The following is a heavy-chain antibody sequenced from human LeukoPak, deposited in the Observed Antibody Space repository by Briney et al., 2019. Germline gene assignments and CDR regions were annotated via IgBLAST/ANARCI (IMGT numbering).Heavy chain of an antibody. Sequence: SGGSLRLSCAASGFTFSSYAMTWVRQAPGKGLEWVLAISPTGDSIYYADSVKGRFTISRDNSKNTLHLQMNSLRDEDTAVYYCAKGSGDGYYYDYWGRGTLVTVSS. CDR2: ISPTGDSI. CDR1: GFTFSSYA. CDR3: AKGSGDGYYYDY. V-gene: IGHV3-23*01. D-gene: IGHD5-24*01. J-gene: IGHJ4*02.